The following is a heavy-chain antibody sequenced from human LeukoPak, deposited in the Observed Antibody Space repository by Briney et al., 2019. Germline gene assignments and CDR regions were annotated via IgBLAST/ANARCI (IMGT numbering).Heavy chain of an antibody. CDR1: GITYEDYA. V-gene: IGHV3-23*01. CDR2: ISGGGRST. Sequence: GGSLRLSCIASGITYEDYAFSWVRQAPGKGLEWVSVISGGGRSTSYADSLKGRFTISRDNSKNTLYLQMNSLRAEVTAVYYCAQLDVLRSDYFESWGQGTLVTVSS. CDR3: AQLDVLRSDYFES. J-gene: IGHJ4*02. D-gene: IGHD3-22*01.